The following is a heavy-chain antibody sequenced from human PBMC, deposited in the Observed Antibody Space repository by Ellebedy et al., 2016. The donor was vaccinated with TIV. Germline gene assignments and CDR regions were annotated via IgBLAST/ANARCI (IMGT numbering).Heavy chain of an antibody. CDR2: IYTTGST. Sequence: MPSETLSLTCTVSGGSLRGYYWRWIRQPAGGGLEWIGRIYTTGSTNYKPSLKSRVTMSIDTSKNQFSLKVTSLTAADTAVYYCARTDNANCLDVWGRGTTVTVSS. CDR1: GGSLRGYY. J-gene: IGHJ6*02. V-gene: IGHV4-4*07. D-gene: IGHD1-1*01. CDR3: ARTDNANCLDV.